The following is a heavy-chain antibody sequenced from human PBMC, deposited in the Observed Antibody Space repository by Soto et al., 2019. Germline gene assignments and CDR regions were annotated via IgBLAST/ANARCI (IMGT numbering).Heavy chain of an antibody. CDR2: ISWNSGSR. V-gene: IGHV3-9*01. CDR3: AKDISLLSETPDS. J-gene: IGHJ4*02. CDR1: GFTFKDYG. Sequence: PGGSLRLSCAASGFTFKDYGMHWVRQAPGKGLEWVAGISWNSGSRDYADSVKGRFTISRDYAKNSLYLQMNSLRTEDTALYYCAKDISLLSETPDSWGQGTLVTVSS. D-gene: IGHD3-16*02.